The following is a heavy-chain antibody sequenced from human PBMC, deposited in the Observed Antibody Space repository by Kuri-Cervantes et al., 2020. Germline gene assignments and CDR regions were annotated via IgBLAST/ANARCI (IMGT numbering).Heavy chain of an antibody. CDR3: TRGYDSSGYYRN. CDR2: IKSKSDGGTT. J-gene: IGHJ4*02. V-gene: IGHV3-15*01. CDR1: GFTFGNAW. Sequence: GESLKISCAASGFTFGNAWMSWVRQAPGKGLEWVGRIKSKSDGGTTDYATPVKGRFTISRDDSKNTLYLQINSLKTEDTAVYYCTRGYDSSGYYRNWGQGTLVTVSS. D-gene: IGHD3-22*01.